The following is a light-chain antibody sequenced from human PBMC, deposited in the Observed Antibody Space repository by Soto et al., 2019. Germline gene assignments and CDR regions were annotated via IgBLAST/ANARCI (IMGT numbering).Light chain of an antibody. CDR1: QSISDT. V-gene: IGKV3D-15*01. Sequence: IEMTPSPATLTVSRGGRATLSCRASQSISDTLAWYQQKPGQAPRLLIYGASNREIGVPDRFSGSGSGTDFTLTISRLEPEDFAVYYCQQCVTSPWAFGQGTKLEIK. J-gene: IGKJ1*01. CDR3: QQCVTSPWA. CDR2: GAS.